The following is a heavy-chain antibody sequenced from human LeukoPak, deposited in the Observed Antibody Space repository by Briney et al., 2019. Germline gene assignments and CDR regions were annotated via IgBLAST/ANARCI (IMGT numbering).Heavy chain of an antibody. CDR1: GFTFSNYG. CDR3: AIAGVVVPGAYFDY. Sequence: GGSLRLSCAASGFTFSNYGMHWVRQAPGKGLEWVAFIRYDGSNKYYADSVKGRLTMSRDNSKNTLYLQMNSLRAEDTAVYYCAIAGVVVPGAYFDYWGQGTPVTVSS. V-gene: IGHV3-30*02. D-gene: IGHD2-2*01. CDR2: IRYDGSNK. J-gene: IGHJ4*02.